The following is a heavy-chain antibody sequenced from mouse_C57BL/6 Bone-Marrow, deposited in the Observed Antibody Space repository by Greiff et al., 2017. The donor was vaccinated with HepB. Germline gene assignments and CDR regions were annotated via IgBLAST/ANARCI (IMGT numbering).Heavy chain of an antibody. CDR2: IYPGSSDT. D-gene: IGHD2-1*01. V-gene: IGHV1-5*01. CDR3: TRFYYGNYGAMDY. Sequence: DVQLQESGTVLARPGASVKMSCKTSGYTFTSYWMHWVKQRPGQGLEWIGAIYPGSSDTSYNQKFKGKAKLTAATSASTAYMELSSLTNEDSAVYYCTRFYYGNYGAMDYWGQGTSVTVSS. J-gene: IGHJ4*01. CDR1: GYTFTSYW.